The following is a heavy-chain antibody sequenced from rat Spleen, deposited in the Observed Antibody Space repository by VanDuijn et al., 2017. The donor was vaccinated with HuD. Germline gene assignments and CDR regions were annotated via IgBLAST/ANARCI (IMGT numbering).Heavy chain of an antibody. D-gene: IGHD1-1*01. CDR1: GFTFSNYD. CDR3: ARHGGYYNGDYLMDA. CDR2: ITTGGGHT. Sequence: EVQLVESGGGLVRPGRSLKLSCAASGFTFSNYDMAWVRQAPTKGLEWVASITTGGGHTYYRDSVKGRFTISRDNAKSTLYLQMDSPRSEDTATYYCARHGGYYNGDYLMDAWGQGASVTVSS. V-gene: IGHV5-25*01. J-gene: IGHJ4*01.